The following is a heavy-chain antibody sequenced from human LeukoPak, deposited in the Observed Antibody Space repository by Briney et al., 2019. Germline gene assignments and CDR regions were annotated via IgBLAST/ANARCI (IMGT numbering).Heavy chain of an antibody. CDR2: MIPNSGNT. CDR1: GYTFTTYE. D-gene: IGHD2-15*01. CDR3: ARGPSLLVVVEATSGMDV. J-gene: IGHJ6*02. V-gene: IGHV1-8*01. Sequence: ASVKVSCKASGYTFTTYEINWVRQATGQGLEWMGWMIPNSGNTGYAQKFQGRVTMTRNTSISTAYMELSSLRSEDTAVYYCARGPSLLVVVEATSGMDVWGQGTTVTVSS.